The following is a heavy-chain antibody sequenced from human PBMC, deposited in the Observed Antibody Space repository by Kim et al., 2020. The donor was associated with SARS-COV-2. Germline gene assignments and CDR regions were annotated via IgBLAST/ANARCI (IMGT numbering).Heavy chain of an antibody. CDR1: GGSFSGYY. D-gene: IGHD1-26*01. Sequence: SETLSLTCAVYGGSFSGYYWSWIRQPPGKGLEWIGEINHSGSTNYNPSLKSRVTISVDTSKNQFSLKLSSVTAADTAVYYCARGRTVGAYFYYFDYWGQGTLVTVSS. CDR3: ARGRTVGAYFYYFDY. J-gene: IGHJ4*02. V-gene: IGHV4-34*01. CDR2: INHSGST.